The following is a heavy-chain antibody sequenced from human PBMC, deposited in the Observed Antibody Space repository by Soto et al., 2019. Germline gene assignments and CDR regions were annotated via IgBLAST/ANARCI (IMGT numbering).Heavy chain of an antibody. Sequence: ASVKVSCKASGYTYTSYGISWVRQAPGQGLEWMGWISSYNGNTNYALKFQGRVTITADESTSTAYMELSSLRSEDTAVYYCARGGSHAGYYYYGMDVWGQGTTVTVSS. CDR1: GYTYTSYG. J-gene: IGHJ6*02. V-gene: IGHV1-18*01. CDR3: ARGGSHAGYYYYGMDV. D-gene: IGHD3-16*01. CDR2: ISSYNGNT.